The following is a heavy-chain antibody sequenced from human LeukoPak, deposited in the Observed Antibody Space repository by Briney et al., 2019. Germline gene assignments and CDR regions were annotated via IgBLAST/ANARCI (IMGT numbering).Heavy chain of an antibody. V-gene: IGHV3-23*01. CDR2: ISGSGGST. CDR3: ARRALSYYYYGMDV. D-gene: IGHD3-10*01. CDR1: GFSFSSYA. J-gene: IGHJ6*02. Sequence: GGSLRLSCAVSGFSFSSYAMSWVRQVPGKGLEWVSGISGSGGSTYYAESVKGRFTISRDNSKNTLYLQMNSLRADDTAVYYCARRALSYYYYGMDVWGQGTTVTVSS.